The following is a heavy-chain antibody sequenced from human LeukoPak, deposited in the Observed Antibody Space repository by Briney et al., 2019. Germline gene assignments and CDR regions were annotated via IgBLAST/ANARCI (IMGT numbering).Heavy chain of an antibody. D-gene: IGHD2-15*01. CDR1: GFTFSSYW. CDR3: AKAVVAARISYFDY. CDR2: INHNGNVN. J-gene: IGHJ4*02. V-gene: IGHV3-7*03. Sequence: PGGSLRLSCAASGFTFSSYWMNWARQAPGKGLEWVASINHNGNVNYYVDSVKGRFTISRDNSKNTLYPQMNSLRAEDTAVYYCAKAVVAARISYFDYWGQGTLVTVSS.